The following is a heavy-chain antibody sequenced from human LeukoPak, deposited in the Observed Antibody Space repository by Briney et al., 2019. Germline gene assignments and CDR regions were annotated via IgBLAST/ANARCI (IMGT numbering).Heavy chain of an antibody. CDR1: GFTVSSNY. Sequence: GGSLRLSCAASGFTVSSNYMSWVRQAPGKGLEWVANIKHDGSEDYYLDSVKGRFTISRDNAKSSMWLQMNSLRDEDTAVYYCARDQTPFYWGQGTLVTVSS. D-gene: IGHD2-15*01. CDR2: IKHDGSED. CDR3: ARDQTPFY. V-gene: IGHV3-7*01. J-gene: IGHJ4*02.